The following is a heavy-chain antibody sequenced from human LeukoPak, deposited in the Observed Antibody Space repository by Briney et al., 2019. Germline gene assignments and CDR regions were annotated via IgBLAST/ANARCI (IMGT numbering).Heavy chain of an antibody. Sequence: SVKVSCKASGGTFSSYAISWMRQAPGQGLEWMGWIIPIFGTANYAQKFQGRVTISTDESTSTAYMELSSLRSEDTAVYHCAREDRDYYYMDVWGEGTTVTVSS. CDR3: AREDRDYYYMDV. J-gene: IGHJ6*03. CDR2: IIPIFGTA. V-gene: IGHV1-69*05. CDR1: GGTFSSYA.